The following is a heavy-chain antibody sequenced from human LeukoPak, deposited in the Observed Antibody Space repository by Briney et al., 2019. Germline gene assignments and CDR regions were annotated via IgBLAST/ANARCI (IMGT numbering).Heavy chain of an antibody. J-gene: IGHJ4*02. CDR1: GGSISSSSYY. CDR3: ARDGTYYDSSGYEY. V-gene: IGHV4-39*07. Sequence: SGTLSLTCTVSGGSISSSSYYWGWIRQPPGKGLEWIGSIYYSGSTYYNPSLKSRVTISVDTSKNQFSLKLSSVTAADTAVYYCARDGTYYDSSGYEYWGQGTLVTVSS. D-gene: IGHD3-22*01. CDR2: IYYSGST.